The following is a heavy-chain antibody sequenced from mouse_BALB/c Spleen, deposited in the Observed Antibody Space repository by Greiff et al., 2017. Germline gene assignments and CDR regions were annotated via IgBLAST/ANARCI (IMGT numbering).Heavy chain of an antibody. D-gene: IGHD2-3*01. J-gene: IGHJ4*01. V-gene: IGHV1S81*02. CDR3: TRRWGSYDGYYDYAMDY. CDR1: GYTFTSYY. Sequence: VQLQQSGAELVKPGASVKLSCKASGYTFTSYYMYWVKQRPGQGLEWIGEINPSNGGTNFNEKFKSKATLTVDKSSSTAYMQLSSLTSEDSAVYYGTRRWGSYDGYYDYAMDYWGQGTSVTVSS. CDR2: INPSNGGT.